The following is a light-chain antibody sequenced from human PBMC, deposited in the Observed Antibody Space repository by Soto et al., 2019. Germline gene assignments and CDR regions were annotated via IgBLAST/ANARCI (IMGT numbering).Light chain of an antibody. Sequence: QSALTQPPSASGSPGQSVTISCTGTSSDVGGYNHVSWFQHHPGQAPKLIIHEVNKRPSGVPDRFSGSKPGNTASLTVSGLQAEDEATYYCSSYGGYNNVVFGTGTKVTVL. CDR2: EVN. CDR3: SSYGGYNNVV. CDR1: SSDVGGYNH. V-gene: IGLV2-8*01. J-gene: IGLJ1*01.